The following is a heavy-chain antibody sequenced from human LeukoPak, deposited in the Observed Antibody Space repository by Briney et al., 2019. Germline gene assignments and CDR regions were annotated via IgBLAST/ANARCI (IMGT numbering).Heavy chain of an antibody. CDR2: ITGSGTAT. D-gene: IGHD6-13*01. CDR3: AKDSSSSWTLDY. V-gene: IGHV3-23*01. J-gene: IGHJ4*02. Sequence: PGGSLRLSCEASGFTFDNYAISWVRQAPGKRLEWVSAITGSGTATFYAASVEAHFTISRDNSKNTVYLQMNSLRVEDTAIYYCAKDSSSSWTLDYWGQGTLVTVSS. CDR1: GFTFDNYA.